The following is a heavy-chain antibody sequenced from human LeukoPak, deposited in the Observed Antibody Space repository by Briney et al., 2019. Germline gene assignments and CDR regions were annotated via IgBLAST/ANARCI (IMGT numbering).Heavy chain of an antibody. V-gene: IGHV4-39*01. CDR2: IFYSGTT. Sequence: SETLSLTCTASGGSISSSSYCWGWIRQPPGKGLEWIGTIFYSGTTYYNPSLKSRVTISVDTSKNQFSLKLSSVTAADTAVYYCARYYDGSGYYAASFDPWGQGTLVTVSS. D-gene: IGHD3-22*01. CDR1: GGSISSSSYC. CDR3: ARYYDGSGYYAASFDP. J-gene: IGHJ5*02.